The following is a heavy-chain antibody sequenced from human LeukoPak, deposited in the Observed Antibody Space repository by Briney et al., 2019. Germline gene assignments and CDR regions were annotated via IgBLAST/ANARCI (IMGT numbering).Heavy chain of an antibody. Sequence: ASVKVSCKASGYTFTSYGISWVRQAPGQGLEWMGWISAYNGNTNYAQKLQGRVTMTTDTSTSTAYMELRSLRSDDTAVYYCARVPQDTAVALSFDYWGQGTLVTVSS. CDR2: ISAYNGNT. V-gene: IGHV1-18*01. D-gene: IGHD5-18*01. CDR3: ARVPQDTAVALSFDY. J-gene: IGHJ4*02. CDR1: GYTFTSYG.